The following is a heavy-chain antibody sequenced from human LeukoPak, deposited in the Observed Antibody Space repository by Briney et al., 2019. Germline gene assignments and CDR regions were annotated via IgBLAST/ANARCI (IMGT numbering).Heavy chain of an antibody. D-gene: IGHD3-16*01. Sequence: GRSLRLSCAASGFSFSNHPIHWVRQAPGKGLEWVAVTSYDGSNNYYADSVKGRFTISRDNSKNTLYLQMNSLRAEDTAVYYCAKSPTLRGSYWGQGTLVTVSS. V-gene: IGHV3-30-3*02. CDR2: TSYDGSNN. CDR3: AKSPTLRGSY. CDR1: GFSFSNHP. J-gene: IGHJ4*02.